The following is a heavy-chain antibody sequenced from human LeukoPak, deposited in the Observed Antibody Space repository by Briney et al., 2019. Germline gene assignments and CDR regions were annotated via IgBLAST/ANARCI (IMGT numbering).Heavy chain of an antibody. J-gene: IGHJ4*02. Sequence: GESLKISCKASGSSCTSYWIGWGRQMPGKGLEWMGIIYPGDSDTRYSPSFQGQVTISADKSISTAYLQWSSLKASDTAMYYCARHKGVSPPDYWGQGTLVTVSS. CDR2: IYPGDSDT. CDR3: ARHKGVSPPDY. V-gene: IGHV5-51*01. CDR1: GSSCTSYW.